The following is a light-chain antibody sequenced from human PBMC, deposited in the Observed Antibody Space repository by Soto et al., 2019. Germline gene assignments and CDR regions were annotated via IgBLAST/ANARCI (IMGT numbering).Light chain of an antibody. CDR3: QQYHISRT. J-gene: IGKJ1*01. Sequence: EVVLTQSPGTLSLSPGERATLSCRASQSFINNYLAWYQQSPGQAPRLLIYGASSRATGIPDRFSGSGSGTDFTLPISSLDPEDFAVYYCQQYHISRTFGQGTKVDIK. V-gene: IGKV3-20*01. CDR1: QSFINNY. CDR2: GAS.